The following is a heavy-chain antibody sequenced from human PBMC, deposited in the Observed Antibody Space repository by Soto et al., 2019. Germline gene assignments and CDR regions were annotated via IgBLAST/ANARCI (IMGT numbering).Heavy chain of an antibody. Sequence: AQLSESGGGLVRPGGPLVVSCAASGFAFGRYAMAWIRQPPGKGLEWGSSIRGSGLVTFYADSVSGRFAVSRDNSRNTLLLQMNSLRAEDTAVYYCARTRGTHCSGGSCYYFDIWGRGTLVSV. V-gene: IGHV3-23*01. CDR1: GFAFGRYA. CDR3: ARTRGTHCSGGSCYYFDI. J-gene: IGHJ4*02. D-gene: IGHD2-15*01. CDR2: IRGSGLVT.